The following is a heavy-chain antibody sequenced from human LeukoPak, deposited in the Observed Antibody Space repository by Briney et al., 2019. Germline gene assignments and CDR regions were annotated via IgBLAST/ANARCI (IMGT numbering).Heavy chain of an antibody. J-gene: IGHJ6*03. CDR1: GGSISSYY. D-gene: IGHD3-10*01. CDR3: ARSPKARGYYYYYMDV. V-gene: IGHV4-59*12. CDR2: IYYSGST. Sequence: PSETLSLTCTVSGGSISSYYWSWIRQPPGKGLEWIGYIYYSGSTNYNPSLKSRVTISVDTSKNQFSLKLSSVTAADTAVYYCARSPKARGYYYYYMDVWGKGTTVTVSS.